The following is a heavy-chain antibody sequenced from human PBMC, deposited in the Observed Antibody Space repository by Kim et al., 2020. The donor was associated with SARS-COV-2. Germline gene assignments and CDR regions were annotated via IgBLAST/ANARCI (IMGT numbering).Heavy chain of an antibody. V-gene: IGHV3-23*01. D-gene: IGHD2-2*01. J-gene: IGHJ4*02. CDR3: AKRSACSSSSCYRFFDF. Sequence: KGRFTISRDNSKNTLYLQMNSLRVEDTAVYYCAKRSACSSSSCYRFFDFWGQGTLVTVSS.